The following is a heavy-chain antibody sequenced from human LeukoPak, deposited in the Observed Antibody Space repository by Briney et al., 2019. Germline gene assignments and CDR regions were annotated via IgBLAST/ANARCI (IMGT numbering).Heavy chain of an antibody. CDR1: GFTFSSYS. CDR2: ISSSSSYI. D-gene: IGHD3-16*02. CDR3: ARAVRITFGGVIVFSDY. V-gene: IGHV3-21*01. Sequence: GGSLRLSCAASGFTFSSYSMNWVRQAPGKGLEWVSSISSSSSYIYYADSVKGRFTISRDNAKNSLYLQMNSLRAEDTAVYYCARAVRITFGGVIVFSDYWGQGTLVTVSS. J-gene: IGHJ4*02.